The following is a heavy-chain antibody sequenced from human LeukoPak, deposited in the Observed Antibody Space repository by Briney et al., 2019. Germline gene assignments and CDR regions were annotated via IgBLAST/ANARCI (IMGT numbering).Heavy chain of an antibody. J-gene: IGHJ4*02. Sequence: GGSLRLSCAASGFTFSDYYMSWIRQAPGKGLEWVSYISSSGSTIYYADSVKGRFTISGDNAKNSLYLQMNSLRAEDTAVYYCARDQVDTAMVRDPFDYWGQGTLVTVSS. D-gene: IGHD5-18*01. CDR3: ARDQVDTAMVRDPFDY. V-gene: IGHV3-11*01. CDR2: ISSSGSTI. CDR1: GFTFSDYY.